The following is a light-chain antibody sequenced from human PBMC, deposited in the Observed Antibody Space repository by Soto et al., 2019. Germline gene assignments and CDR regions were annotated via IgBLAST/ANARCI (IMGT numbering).Light chain of an antibody. Sequence: DIQMTQFPPTLSASIGDRVTITCRASQTISSSLAWYQQKPGKAPKLLIYKASTLETGVPSRFSGSGSGTEFPLTISSLQPDDVATYYCQQYDSYSPYTFGQGTRLEIK. CDR3: QQYDSYSPYT. CDR2: KAS. V-gene: IGKV1-5*03. CDR1: QTISSS. J-gene: IGKJ2*01.